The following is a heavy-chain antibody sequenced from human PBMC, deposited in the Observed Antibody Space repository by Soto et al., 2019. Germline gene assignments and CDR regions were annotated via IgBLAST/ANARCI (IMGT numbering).Heavy chain of an antibody. CDR3: ARRNYGYYYGMDA. D-gene: IGHD3-10*01. CDR2: IYYSGST. V-gene: IGHV4-59*08. CDR1: GGSISSYY. J-gene: IGHJ6*02. Sequence: SETLSLTCTVSGGSISSYYWSWIRQPPGKGLEWIGYIYYSGSTNYNPSLKSRVTISVDTSKNQFSLKLTSVTAADTAVYYCARRNYGYYYGMDAWGQGTTVTVSS.